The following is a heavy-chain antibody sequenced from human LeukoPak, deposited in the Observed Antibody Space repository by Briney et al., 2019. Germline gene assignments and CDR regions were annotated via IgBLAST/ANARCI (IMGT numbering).Heavy chain of an antibody. D-gene: IGHD2-15*01. J-gene: IGHJ6*02. Sequence: ASVKVSCKASGYTFTSYYMHWVRQAPGQGLEWMGIINPSGGSTSYAQKFQGRVTMTRDTSTSTVYMELSSLRSEDTAVYYCARGDIVVVVAATRWYYYGMDVWGQGTTVTVSS. CDR1: GYTFTSYY. CDR3: ARGDIVVVVAATRWYYYGMDV. V-gene: IGHV1-46*01. CDR2: INPSGGST.